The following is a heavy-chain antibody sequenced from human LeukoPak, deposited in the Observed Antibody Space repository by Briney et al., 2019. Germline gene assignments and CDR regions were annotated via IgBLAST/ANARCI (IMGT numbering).Heavy chain of an antibody. Sequence: PGGSLRLSCAASGFTFSSYAMSWVRQAPGKGLEWVSAISGSGGSTYYADSVKGRFTISRDNSKNTLYLQMNSLRAEDTAVYYCARGWTAMVPWCLDYWGQGTLVTVSS. J-gene: IGHJ4*02. D-gene: IGHD5-18*01. CDR3: ARGWTAMVPWCLDY. V-gene: IGHV3-23*01. CDR2: ISGSGGST. CDR1: GFTFSSYA.